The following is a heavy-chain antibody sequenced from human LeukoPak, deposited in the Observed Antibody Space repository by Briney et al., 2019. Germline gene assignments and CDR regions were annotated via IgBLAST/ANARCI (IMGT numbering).Heavy chain of an antibody. V-gene: IGHV1-18*01. CDR1: GYTFTSYG. D-gene: IGHD3-9*01. J-gene: IGHJ4*02. CDR2: ISAYNGNT. CDR3: ARVHNILTGYQLDY. Sequence: GASVKVSCKASGYTFTSYGISWVRQAPGQGLERMGWISAYNGNTNYAQKLQGRVTMTTDTSTSTAYMELRSLRSEDTAVYYCARVHNILTGYQLDYWGQGTLVTVSS.